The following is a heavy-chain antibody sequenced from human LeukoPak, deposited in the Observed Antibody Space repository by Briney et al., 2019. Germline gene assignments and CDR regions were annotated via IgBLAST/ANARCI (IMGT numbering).Heavy chain of an antibody. J-gene: IGHJ4*02. Sequence: PGGALRLSCAASGFTFSRYAMHWVRQAPGKGGEGVAVISYDGSNKYYADSVKGRFTISRDNSKNTLYLQMNSLRTEDTAVYYCAREGGSVYGDYVRYFDYWGQGTLVTVSS. CDR2: ISYDGSNK. CDR1: GFTFSRYA. V-gene: IGHV3-30*04. CDR3: AREGGSVYGDYVRYFDY. D-gene: IGHD4-17*01.